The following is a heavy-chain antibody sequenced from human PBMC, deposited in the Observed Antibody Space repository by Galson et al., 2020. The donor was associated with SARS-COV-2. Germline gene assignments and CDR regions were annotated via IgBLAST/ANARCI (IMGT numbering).Heavy chain of an antibody. CDR2: NYHNAET. V-gene: IGHV4-38-2*02. J-gene: IGHJ4*02. CDR1: GFSITSGYF. CDR3: AGLWHRSEQPDY. D-gene: IGHD1-1*01. Sequence: SETLSLTCTVSGFSITSGYFCGWLRPPPGKGLEWSGSNYHNAETKFTPSLKSRVTISVDTSKNQFYLHVSSVAAADTAVYYWAGLWHRSEQPDYWGQGTLVSVSS.